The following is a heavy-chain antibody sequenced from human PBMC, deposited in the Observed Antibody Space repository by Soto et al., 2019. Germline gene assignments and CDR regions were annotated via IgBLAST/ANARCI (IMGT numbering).Heavy chain of an antibody. Sequence: QVQLVQSGAEVKKPGSSVKVSCKASGGTFSSYAISWVRQAPGQGLEWMGGIIPIFGTANYAQKFQGRVTITADKPPSTAYMELSSPRSEDTAVYSCARRTMVRGVRYYYGMDVWGQGTTVTVSS. J-gene: IGHJ6*02. CDR2: IIPIFGTA. CDR1: GGTFSSYA. CDR3: ARRTMVRGVRYYYGMDV. V-gene: IGHV1-69*06. D-gene: IGHD3-10*01.